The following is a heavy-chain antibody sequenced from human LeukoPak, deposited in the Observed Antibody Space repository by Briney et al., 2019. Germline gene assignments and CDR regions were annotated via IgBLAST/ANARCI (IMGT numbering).Heavy chain of an antibody. CDR2: ISSSSSTI. V-gene: IGHV3-48*01. Sequence: QPGGSLRLSCAASGFTFSSYSMNWVRQAPGKGLEWVSYISSSSSTIYYADSVKGRFTISRDISKNTLYLQMNSLRAEDTAVYYCAGGTDRTFDYWGQGTLVTVSS. J-gene: IGHJ4*02. CDR1: GFTFSSYS. CDR3: AGGTDRTFDY.